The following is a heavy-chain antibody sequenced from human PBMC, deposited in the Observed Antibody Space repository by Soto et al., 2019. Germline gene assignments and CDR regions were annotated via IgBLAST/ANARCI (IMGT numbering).Heavy chain of an antibody. Sequence: QVQLVQSGAEVKKPGASVKVSCKASGYTFTTYYMHWVRQAPGQGLEWMGIINPSGGSTSYAQNFQGRVTMTWDTSTSTVYRELSSLRSEDTAVYYCGRCPSCGYSSPVDYWGQGTLVTVAS. CDR3: GRCPSCGYSSPVDY. D-gene: IGHD5-18*01. J-gene: IGHJ4*02. V-gene: IGHV1-46*03. CDR2: INPSGGST. CDR1: GYTFTTYY.